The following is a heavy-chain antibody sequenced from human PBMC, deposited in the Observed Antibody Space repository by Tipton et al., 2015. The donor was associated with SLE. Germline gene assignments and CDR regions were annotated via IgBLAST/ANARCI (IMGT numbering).Heavy chain of an antibody. D-gene: IGHD3-3*01. CDR3: AKDSGDYDFGQDP. CDR1: GDSIGTYY. Sequence: TLSLTCTVSGDSIGTYYWSWIRQTPGKALEWIGEIYHTGTANYNPSLKSRLTISVDKSKNHFSLSLNSVTAADTAVYYCAKDSGDYDFGQDPWGRGTLVTVSS. V-gene: IGHV4-59*12. J-gene: IGHJ5*02. CDR2: IYHTGTA.